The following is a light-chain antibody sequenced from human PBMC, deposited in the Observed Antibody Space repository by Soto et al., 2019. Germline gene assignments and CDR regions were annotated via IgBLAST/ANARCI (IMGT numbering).Light chain of an antibody. V-gene: IGLV2-11*01. CDR2: DVS. Sequence: QSALTQPRSVSGSPGQSVTISCTGTSSDVAIYNYISWYQQHPGEAPKLMIHDVSERPSGVPDRFSGSKSGNTASLIISGLQAEDEADYYCCSYAGSYTFARNVFGTGTMVTVL. CDR3: CSYAGSYTFARNV. J-gene: IGLJ1*01. CDR1: SSDVAIYNY.